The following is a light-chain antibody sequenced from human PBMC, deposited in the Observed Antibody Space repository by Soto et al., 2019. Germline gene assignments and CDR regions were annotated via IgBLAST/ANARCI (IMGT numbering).Light chain of an antibody. V-gene: IGLV4-69*01. J-gene: IGLJ3*02. Sequence: QPVLTQSPSASASLGASVKLTCTLSSGHSNYAIAWHQQQPEKGPRYLMKLNSDGSHNKGDGIPDRFSGSSSGAERYLTISRLQSEDEADYYCQTWGTGPWVFGGGTKLTVL. CDR2: LNSDGSH. CDR1: SGHSNYA. CDR3: QTWGTGPWV.